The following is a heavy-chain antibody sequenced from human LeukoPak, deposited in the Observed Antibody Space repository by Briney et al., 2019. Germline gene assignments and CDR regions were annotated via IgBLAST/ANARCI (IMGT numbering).Heavy chain of an antibody. CDR2: IDPDEYK. CDR1: GVSLSTSGMG. J-gene: IGHJ4*02. CDR3: ARTSSGSGTYRLDY. D-gene: IGHD3-10*01. Sequence: SGPTLVNPTQPLTLTFTFSGVSLSTSGMGVSGIRQPPGKALEWLARIDPDEYKYYSTSLKPRITISQDTPKHQVVLPVTNMDRVDTATYYCARTSSGSGTYRLDYWGQGTLVTVSS. V-gene: IGHV2-70*11.